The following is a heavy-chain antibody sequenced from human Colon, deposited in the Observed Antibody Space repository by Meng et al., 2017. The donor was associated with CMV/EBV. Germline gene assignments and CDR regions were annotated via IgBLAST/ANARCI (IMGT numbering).Heavy chain of an antibody. CDR2: ISSDGNIK. CDR3: ARVGDYPGGYYDS. Sequence: GESLKISCAASGFTFSNSAMSWVRQAPGKGLEWVALISSDGNIKYYADSVKGRFTISRDNSRDTLSLQMNNLRADDTSVYYCARVGDYPGGYYDSWGQGTLVTVSS. D-gene: IGHD3-10*01. CDR1: GFTFSNSA. V-gene: IGHV3-30*03. J-gene: IGHJ4*02.